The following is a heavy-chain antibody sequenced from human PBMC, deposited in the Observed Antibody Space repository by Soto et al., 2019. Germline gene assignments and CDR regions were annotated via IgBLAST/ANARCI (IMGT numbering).Heavy chain of an antibody. CDR1: GYTFTSYD. CDR3: ARTLIVATTHFDY. V-gene: IGHV1-18*01. Sequence: ASVKVSCKASGYTFTSYDINWVRQATGQGLEWMGWISAYNGNTNYAQKLQGRVTMTTDTSTSTAYMELRSLRSDDTAVYYCARTLIVATTHFDYWGQGTLVTVSS. CDR2: ISAYNGNT. D-gene: IGHD5-12*01. J-gene: IGHJ4*02.